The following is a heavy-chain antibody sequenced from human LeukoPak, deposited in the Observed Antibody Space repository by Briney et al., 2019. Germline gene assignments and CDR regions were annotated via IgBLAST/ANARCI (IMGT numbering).Heavy chain of an antibody. CDR2: INPSGGST. CDR1: GYTFTSYY. V-gene: IGHV1-46*01. CDR3: ARDLGIFGVVIMVGGGLDY. D-gene: IGHD3-3*01. Sequence: GASVKVSCKASGYTFTSYYMHWVRQAPGQGLEWMGIINPSGGSTSYAQKFQGRVTITRDTSTSTVYMELSSLRSEDTAVYYCARDLGIFGVVIMVGGGLDYWGQGTLVTVSS. J-gene: IGHJ4*02.